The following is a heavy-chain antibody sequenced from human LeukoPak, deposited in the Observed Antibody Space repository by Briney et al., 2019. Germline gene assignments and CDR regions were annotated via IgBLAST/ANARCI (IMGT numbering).Heavy chain of an antibody. Sequence: SVKVSCRASGGTFSSYAISWVRQAPGQGLEWMGGIIPIFGTANYAQKFQGRVTITADGSTSTAYMELSSLRSEDTAVYYCARDAFNLGGYWGQGTLVTVSS. J-gene: IGHJ4*02. CDR1: GGTFSSYA. V-gene: IGHV1-69*13. D-gene: IGHD3-16*01. CDR3: ARDAFNLGGY. CDR2: IIPIFGTA.